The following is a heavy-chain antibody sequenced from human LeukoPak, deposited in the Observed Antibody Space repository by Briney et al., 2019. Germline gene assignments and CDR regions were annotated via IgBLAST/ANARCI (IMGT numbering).Heavy chain of an antibody. CDR2: ISWDGGST. V-gene: IGHV3-43*01. CDR1: GFTVSSNY. J-gene: IGHJ4*02. Sequence: GGSLRLSCAASGFTVSSNYMSWVRQAPGKGLEWVSLISWDGGSTYYADSVKGRFTISRDNSKNSLSLQMNSLRAEDTALYYCAKDGKNYFDYWGQGTLVTVSS. CDR3: AKDGKNYFDY.